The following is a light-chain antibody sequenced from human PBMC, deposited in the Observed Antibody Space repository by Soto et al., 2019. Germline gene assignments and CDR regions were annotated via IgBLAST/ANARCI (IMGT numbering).Light chain of an antibody. CDR2: DAS. V-gene: IGKV1-5*01. J-gene: IGKJ1*01. Sequence: DIQMTQSPSILSALVDDRVTITCRASQSISSWLAWYQQKPGKAPKLLIYDASNLESGVPSRFSGSGSGTEFTLTISNLQPDDFATYYCQQYENYWTFGQGTKVDIK. CDR3: QQYENYWT. CDR1: QSISSW.